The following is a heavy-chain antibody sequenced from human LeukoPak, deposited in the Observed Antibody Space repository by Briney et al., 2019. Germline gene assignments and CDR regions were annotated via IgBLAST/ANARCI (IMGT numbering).Heavy chain of an antibody. J-gene: IGHJ5*02. CDR2: IYYSGST. D-gene: IGHD6-13*01. CDR1: GGSISSSSYY. V-gene: IGHV4-39*07. CDR3: ARDDLAGSSWYGNWFDP. Sequence: SETLSLTCTVSGGSISSSSYYWGWIRQPPGKGLEWIGSIYYSGSTYYNPSLKSRVTISVDTSKNQFSLKLSSVTAADTAVYYCARDDLAGSSWYGNWFDPWGQGTLVTVSS.